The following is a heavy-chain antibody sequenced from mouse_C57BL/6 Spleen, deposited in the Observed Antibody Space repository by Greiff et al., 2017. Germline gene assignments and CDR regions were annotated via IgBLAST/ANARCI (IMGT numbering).Heavy chain of an antibody. CDR1: GYTFTSYG. J-gene: IGHJ4*01. CDR3: ARGGLHDDYDGDYYAMDY. D-gene: IGHD2-4*01. Sequence: VQLQESGAELARPGASVKLSCKASGYTFTSYGISWVKQRTGQGLEWIGEIYPTSGNTYYNEKFKGKDTLTADKSSSTAYMELRSLTSEDSAVXCCARGGLHDDYDGDYYAMDYWGQGTSVTVSS. V-gene: IGHV1-81*01. CDR2: IYPTSGNT.